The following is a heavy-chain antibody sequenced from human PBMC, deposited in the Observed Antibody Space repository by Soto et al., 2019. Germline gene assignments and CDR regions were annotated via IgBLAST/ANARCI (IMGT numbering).Heavy chain of an antibody. CDR1: GGSISSYY. V-gene: IGHV4-4*07. J-gene: IGHJ6*02. Sequence: KTSETLSLTCTVSGGSISSYYCSWIRQSAGKGLEWLGRFYTTGTTNYNPSLKSRLSMSTDTSKNQLSLRLASVTAADTGVYYCARAGNQYGVDVWGQGTTVTVSS. CDR2: FYTTGTT. CDR3: ARAGNQYGVDV. D-gene: IGHD3-10*01.